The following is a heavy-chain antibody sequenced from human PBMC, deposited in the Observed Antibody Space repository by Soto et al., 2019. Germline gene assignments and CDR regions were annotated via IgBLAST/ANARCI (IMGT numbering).Heavy chain of an antibody. J-gene: IGHJ6*02. CDR2: ISARGGTT. Sequence: EVQLLESGGALVQPGGSLRLSCEASGFTFSNYAMSWVRQAPGKGLEWVTGISARGGTTYYVDSVKGRFTISRDNSKNTLYLQMNARRAEDRAVYYCSKDRGFGAGHGTDVWGQGTTVTVSS. CDR1: GFTFSNYA. V-gene: IGHV3-23*01. CDR3: SKDRGFGAGHGTDV. D-gene: IGHD3-10*01.